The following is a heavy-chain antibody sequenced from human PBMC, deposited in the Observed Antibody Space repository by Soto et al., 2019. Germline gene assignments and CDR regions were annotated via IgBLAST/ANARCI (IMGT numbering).Heavy chain of an antibody. V-gene: IGHV3-30*18. Sequence: GSLRRSCTASGFTFSSYGMHGVRQAPGKGLEWVAVISYDGSDKHYADSVKGRFTISRDNSKNTLYLQMNSLRAEDTAVYYCEKDRDTYGSSYIFDYWGQGTLVTVYS. D-gene: IGHD5-18*01. CDR1: GFTFSSYG. CDR2: ISYDGSDK. J-gene: IGHJ4*02. CDR3: EKDRDTYGSSYIFDY.